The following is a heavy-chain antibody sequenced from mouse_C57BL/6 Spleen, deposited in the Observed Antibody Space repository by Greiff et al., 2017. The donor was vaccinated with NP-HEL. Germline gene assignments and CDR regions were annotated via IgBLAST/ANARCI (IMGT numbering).Heavy chain of an antibody. Sequence: VQLQQSGAELARPGASVKMSCKASGYTFTSYTMHWVKQRPGQGLEWIGYINSSSGHTKYKQKFKDKATLSADKSSSTAYMQLSSLTSEDSAVYYCATESGKGAMDYWGKGTSVTVSS. CDR3: ATESGKGAMDY. CDR2: INSSSGHT. V-gene: IGHV1-4*01. J-gene: IGHJ4*01. D-gene: IGHD4-1*01. CDR1: GYTFTSYT.